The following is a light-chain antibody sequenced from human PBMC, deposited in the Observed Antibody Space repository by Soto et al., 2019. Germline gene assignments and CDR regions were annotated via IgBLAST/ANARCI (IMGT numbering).Light chain of an antibody. CDR1: SSNIGTNT. CDR3: AAWDVSLVV. J-gene: IGLJ2*01. Sequence: QAVLTQPPSASGTPGQRVTISCSGSSSNIGTNTVIWYQQLPGAAPKLLIYSYNQRPSGVPDRFSGSKSGTSASLAISGLQSEYEADYYCAAWDVSLVVFGGGTQLTVL. CDR2: SYN. V-gene: IGLV1-44*01.